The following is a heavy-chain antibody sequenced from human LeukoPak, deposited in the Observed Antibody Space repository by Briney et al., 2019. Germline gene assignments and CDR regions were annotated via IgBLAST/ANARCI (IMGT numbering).Heavy chain of an antibody. J-gene: IGHJ1*01. CDR2: INPNSGGT. CDR3: ARGFGYYCSSTSCYSRSFQH. V-gene: IGHV1-2*02. CDR1: GYTFTGYY. D-gene: IGHD2-2*01. Sequence: ASVKVSCKASGYTFTGYYMHWVRQAPGQGLEWMGWINPNSGGTNYAQKFQGRVTMTRDMTITTAYMELSRLRSADRAVYYCARGFGYYCSSTSCYSRSFQHWGQGTLVTVSS.